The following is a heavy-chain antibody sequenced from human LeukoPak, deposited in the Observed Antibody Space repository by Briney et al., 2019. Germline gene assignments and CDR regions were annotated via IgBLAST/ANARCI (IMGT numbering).Heavy chain of an antibody. D-gene: IGHD2-21*02. Sequence: GGSLRLSCAASGFTFSSHAMNWVRQAPGKGLEWVSTVSGGGDSAYYADSVKGRFTVSRDNAKNSLFLQMNSLRAEDTAIYYCAGERNCGGDCYQGSWFDPWGQGTLVTVSS. CDR2: VSGGGDSA. CDR3: AGERNCGGDCYQGSWFDP. J-gene: IGHJ5*02. V-gene: IGHV3-23*01. CDR1: GFTFSSHA.